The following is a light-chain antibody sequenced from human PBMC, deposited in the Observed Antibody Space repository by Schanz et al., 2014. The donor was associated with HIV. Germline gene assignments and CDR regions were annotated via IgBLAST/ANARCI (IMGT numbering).Light chain of an antibody. CDR1: QSISNN. CDR3: QQSYSTPRT. Sequence: EIVMTQSPATLYVSPGEGATLSCRASQSISNNLAWYQHKPGQAPRLLIYDSSSRATGISARFSGSGSGTEFTLTISSLQSEDFATFYCQQSYSTPRTFGQGTRVEI. V-gene: IGKV3-15*01. J-gene: IGKJ1*01. CDR2: DSS.